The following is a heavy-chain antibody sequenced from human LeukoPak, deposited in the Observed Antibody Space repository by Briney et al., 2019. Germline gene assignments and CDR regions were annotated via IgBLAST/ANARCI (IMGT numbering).Heavy chain of an antibody. V-gene: IGHV3-30*18. CDR3: AKDQAYDSSGYYYVD. CDR1: GFTFSSYG. J-gene: IGHJ4*02. Sequence: GGSLRLSCAASGFTFSSYGMHWVRQAPGKGLEWVAVISYVGSNKYYADSVKGRFTISRDNSKNTLYLQMNSLRAEDTAVYYCAKDQAYDSSGYYYVDWGQGTLVTVSS. CDR2: ISYVGSNK. D-gene: IGHD3-22*01.